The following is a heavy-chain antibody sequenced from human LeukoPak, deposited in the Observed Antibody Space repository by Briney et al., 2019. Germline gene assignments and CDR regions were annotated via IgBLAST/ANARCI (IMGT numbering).Heavy chain of an antibody. CDR1: GGTFSSYA. J-gene: IGHJ4*02. D-gene: IGHD3-9*01. V-gene: IGHV1-69*13. CDR2: IIPIFGTA. CDR3: ARSYYDILTGYYHREYYFDY. Sequence: SVKVSCKASGGTFSSYAMSWVRQAPGQGLEWMGGIIPIFGTANYAQKFQGRVTITADESTSTAYMELSSLRSEDTAVYYCARSYYDILTGYYHREYYFDYWGQGTLVTVSS.